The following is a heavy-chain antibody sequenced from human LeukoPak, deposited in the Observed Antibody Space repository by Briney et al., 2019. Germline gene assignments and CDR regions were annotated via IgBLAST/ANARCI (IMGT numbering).Heavy chain of an antibody. J-gene: IGHJ4*02. V-gene: IGHV3-23*01. Sequence: GGSLRLSCTGSGFNNYAMTWVRQAPGKGLEWVSGINDRGDNTYYADSVKGRFTISRDNSKNTLYLQMNSLRAEDTAVYYCAAFPRSVIRRINMEPMDYWGQGTLVTVSS. CDR1: GFNNYA. D-gene: IGHD3-10*01. CDR2: INDRGDNT. CDR3: AAFPRSVIRRINMEPMDY.